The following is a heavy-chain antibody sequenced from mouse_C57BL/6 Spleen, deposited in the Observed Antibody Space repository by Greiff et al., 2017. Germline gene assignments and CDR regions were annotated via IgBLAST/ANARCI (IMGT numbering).Heavy chain of an antibody. CDR2: IYIGNGYT. J-gene: IGHJ3*01. D-gene: IGHD1-1*01. Sequence: EVNLVESGAVLVRPGSSVKMSCKTSGYTFTSSSINWVRQRPGQGLEWIGYIYIGNGYTEFNEKFKSKATLTSDTSSSTAYMQVSSLTSEDSALYFCARPLITTIVEEWVVYWGQGTLVTVSA. CDR1: GYTFTSSS. V-gene: IGHV1-58*01. CDR3: ARPLITTIVEEWVVY.